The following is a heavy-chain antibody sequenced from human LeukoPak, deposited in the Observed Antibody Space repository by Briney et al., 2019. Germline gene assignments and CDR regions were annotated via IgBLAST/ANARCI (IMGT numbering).Heavy chain of an antibody. V-gene: IGHV4-4*07. D-gene: IGHD6-19*01. CDR1: GGSISNYH. Sequence: PSDTLSLTCTVSGGSISNYHWSWIRQPAGKGLEWIGQIHTSGSTNYNPPLKSRVTMSIDTPENQVSLTIRSVTAADTAIYYCARRDISTGWSFDYWGQGTLVTVSS. CDR3: ARRDISTGWSFDY. CDR2: IHTSGST. J-gene: IGHJ4*02.